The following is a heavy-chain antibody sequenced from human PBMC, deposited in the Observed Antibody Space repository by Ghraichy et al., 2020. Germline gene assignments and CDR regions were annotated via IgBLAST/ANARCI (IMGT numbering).Heavy chain of an antibody. D-gene: IGHD2-21*02. CDR1: GFTFSSHW. Sequence: GSLRLSCAASGFTFSSHWMHWVRQAPGKGLVWVSRINSDGSSTNYADSVKGRFTISRDNAKNTVSLQMNSLRAEDTAVYYCARVLVTKKNVLDSWGQGTLVTVSS. J-gene: IGHJ4*02. V-gene: IGHV3-74*01. CDR3: ARVLVTKKNVLDS. CDR2: INSDGSST.